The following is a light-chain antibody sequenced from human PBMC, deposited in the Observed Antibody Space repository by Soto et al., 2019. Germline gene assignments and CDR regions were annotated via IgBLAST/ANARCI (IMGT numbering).Light chain of an antibody. CDR2: FND. Sequence: QSVLTQPPSASGTPGQRVSISCSGGRSNIGSNLVSWYQQLPGTAPKLLLYFNDQRPSGVPDRFSGSKSGTSASLAVSEIQSEDDADYFCASWDDSLKGVLFGGGTKLTVL. CDR1: RSNIGSNL. CDR3: ASWDDSLKGVL. V-gene: IGLV1-44*01. J-gene: IGLJ3*02.